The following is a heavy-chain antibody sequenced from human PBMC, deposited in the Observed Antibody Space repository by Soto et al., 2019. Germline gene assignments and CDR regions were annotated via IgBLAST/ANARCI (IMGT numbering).Heavy chain of an antibody. CDR3: ARDGGNYGDDDH. CDR2: ISPSGDRT. CDR1: GYTLTSYH. D-gene: IGHD4-17*01. V-gene: IGHV1-46*01. Sequence: ASVKVSCKASGYTLTSYHIDCVRQAPGQGLEWMGKISPSGDRTWYAQKYRGRVTMTRDTSTSTDYMELSSLRFEDTAVYYCARDGGNYGDDDHWGQGTLVTVSS. J-gene: IGHJ4*02.